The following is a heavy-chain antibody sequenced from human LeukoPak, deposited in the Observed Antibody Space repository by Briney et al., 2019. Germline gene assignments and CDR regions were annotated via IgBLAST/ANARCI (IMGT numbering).Heavy chain of an antibody. CDR1: GCTFSSYA. Sequence: SVKVSCKASGCTFSSYAISWVRQAPGQGLEWMGRIIPIFGTANYAQKFQGRVTITTDESTSTAYMELSSLRSEDTAVYYCAREPRVRFLEWPLDYWGQGTLVTVSS. J-gene: IGHJ4*02. V-gene: IGHV1-69*05. D-gene: IGHD3-3*01. CDR2: IIPIFGTA. CDR3: AREPRVRFLEWPLDY.